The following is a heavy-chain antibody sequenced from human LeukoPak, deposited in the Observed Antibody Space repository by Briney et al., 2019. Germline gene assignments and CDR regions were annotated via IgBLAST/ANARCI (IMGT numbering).Heavy chain of an antibody. J-gene: IGHJ4*02. CDR3: ARGYYYDSSGQWDY. CDR1: GGSISSYY. V-gene: IGHV4-59*01. CDR2: IYYSGST. Sequence: SETLSLTCTVSGGSISSYYWSWIRQPPGKGLEWIGYIYYSGSTNYNPPLKSRVTISVDTSKNQFSLKLSSVTAADTAVYYCARGYYYDSSGQWDYWGRGTLVTVSS. D-gene: IGHD3-22*01.